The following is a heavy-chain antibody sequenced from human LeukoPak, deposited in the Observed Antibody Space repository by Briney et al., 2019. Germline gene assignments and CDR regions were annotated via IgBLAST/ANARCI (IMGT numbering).Heavy chain of an antibody. CDR2: ISPEGSDK. CDR1: KISFSGYW. D-gene: IGHD2/OR15-2a*01. CDR3: ASLNSY. J-gene: IGHJ4*02. V-gene: IGHV3-7*03. Sequence: GGSLRLSCAASKISFSGYWMRWIRQAPGKGLEWVANISPEGSDKYYADSVKGRFTVSRDNAKNSLYLQMNSLRAEDTAVYYCASLNSYWGQGTLVTVSS.